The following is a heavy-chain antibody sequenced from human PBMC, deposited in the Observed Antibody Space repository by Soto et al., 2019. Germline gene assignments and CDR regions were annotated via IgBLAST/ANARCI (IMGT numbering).Heavy chain of an antibody. J-gene: IGHJ5*02. D-gene: IGHD2-21*02. Sequence: QVQLVESGGGVVQPGRSLRLSCAASGFTFSSYAMHWVRQAPGKGLEWVAVISYDGSNKYYADSVKGRFTISRDNSKNTLYLQMNSLRAEDTAVYYCASADGGNSFRRWGNWFDPWGQGTLVTVSS. CDR2: ISYDGSNK. CDR1: GFTFSSYA. CDR3: ASADGGNSFRRWGNWFDP. V-gene: IGHV3-30-3*01.